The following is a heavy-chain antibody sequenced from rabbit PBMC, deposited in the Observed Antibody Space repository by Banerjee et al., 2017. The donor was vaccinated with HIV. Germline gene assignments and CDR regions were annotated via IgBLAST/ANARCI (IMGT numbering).Heavy chain of an antibody. Sequence: QEQLEESGGDLVKPEGSLTLTCTASGFSFSSGHDMCWVRQAPGKGLEWIGTTNAGNGRTYYASWVNGRFTISSDNAQNTVDLQMNSLTVADRATYFCARGSSGYYGTNLWGPGTLVTDS. J-gene: IGHJ4*01. V-gene: IGHV1S45*01. CDR3: ARGSSGYYGTNL. D-gene: IGHD1-1*01. CDR1: GFSFSSGHD. CDR2: TNAGNGRT.